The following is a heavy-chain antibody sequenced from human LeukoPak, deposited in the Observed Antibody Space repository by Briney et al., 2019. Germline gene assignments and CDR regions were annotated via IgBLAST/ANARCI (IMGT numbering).Heavy chain of an antibody. V-gene: IGHV1-8*01. CDR2: MNPNSGNT. CDR1: VYTFTSYD. J-gene: IGHJ4*02. Sequence: ASEKVSRKASVYTFTSYDINWVRQAPRQGLEWMGWMNPNSGNTGHAQKFQGRVTMTRNTFISTAYMELSSLRSEDTAVYYCARGDWGYSYGLNYWGQGTLVTVSS. D-gene: IGHD5-18*01. CDR3: ARGDWGYSYGLNY.